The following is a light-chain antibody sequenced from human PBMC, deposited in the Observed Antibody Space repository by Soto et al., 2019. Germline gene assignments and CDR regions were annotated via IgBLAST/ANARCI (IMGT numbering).Light chain of an antibody. CDR1: QSVSSY. CDR3: QKRGNWPQ. J-gene: IGKJ5*01. CDR2: DAS. Sequence: EIVLTQSRPPLSLSPGPRASLCCRASQSVSSYLAWYQQKPGQAPRLLIYDASNRATGIPARFSGSGCGTDSTLTSSGLEPEDFAIYYCQKRGNWPQFGQGTRLEIK. V-gene: IGKV3-11*01.